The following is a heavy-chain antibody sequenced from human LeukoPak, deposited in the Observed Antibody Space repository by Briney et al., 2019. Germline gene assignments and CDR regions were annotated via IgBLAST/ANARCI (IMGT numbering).Heavy chain of an antibody. CDR2: INTNTGNP. J-gene: IGHJ6*03. CDR1: GYTFTSYA. D-gene: IGHD1-26*01. Sequence: ASVKVSCKASGYTFTSYAMNWVRQAPGQGLEWMGWINTNTGNPTYAQGFTGRFVFSLDTSVSTAYLQISSLKAEDTAVYYCARDSGSYWYYYYYMDVWGKGTTVTVSS. V-gene: IGHV7-4-1*02. CDR3: ARDSGSYWYYYYYMDV.